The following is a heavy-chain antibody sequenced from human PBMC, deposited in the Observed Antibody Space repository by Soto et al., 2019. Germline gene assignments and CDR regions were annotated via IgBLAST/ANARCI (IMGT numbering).Heavy chain of an antibody. V-gene: IGHV4-4*02. Sequence: QVQLQESGPGLVKPSGTLSLTCAVSGGSISSSNWWSWVRQPPGKGLEWIGEIYHSGSTNYNPSLTRRVTISENKSKTQFSLKLSSVTAADTAVYDCARGRVVPAAYYYYYGMDVWGQGTTVTVSS. CDR2: IYHSGST. CDR1: GGSISSSNW. CDR3: ARGRVVPAAYYYYYGMDV. D-gene: IGHD2-2*01. J-gene: IGHJ6*02.